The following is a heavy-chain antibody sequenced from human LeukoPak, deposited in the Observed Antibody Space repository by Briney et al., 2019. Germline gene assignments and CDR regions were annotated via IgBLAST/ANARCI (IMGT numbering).Heavy chain of an antibody. V-gene: IGHV3-23*01. Sequence: GGSLRLSCAASGFTFSSYAMSWVRQAPGKGLEWVSAISGSGGSTYYADSVKGRFTISRDNSKNTLYLQMNSLRAEDTAVHYCAKRVNYYDSSGYSDYWGQGTLVTVSS. D-gene: IGHD3-22*01. CDR1: GFTFSSYA. CDR2: ISGSGGST. J-gene: IGHJ4*02. CDR3: AKRVNYYDSSGYSDY.